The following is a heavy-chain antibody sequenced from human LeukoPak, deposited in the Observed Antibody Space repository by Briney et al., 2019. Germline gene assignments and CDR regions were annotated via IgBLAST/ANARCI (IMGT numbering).Heavy chain of an antibody. CDR1: GFTFSSYG. D-gene: IGHD3-22*01. Sequence: GGSLRLSCAASGFTFSSYGMSWVRQAPGKGLEWVSAISGSGGSTYYADSVKGRFTISRDNSKNTLYPQMNSLRAEDTAVYYCAKDYYDSSGYYEYYFDYWGQGTLVTVSS. J-gene: IGHJ4*02. CDR3: AKDYYDSSGYYEYYFDY. V-gene: IGHV3-23*01. CDR2: ISGSGGST.